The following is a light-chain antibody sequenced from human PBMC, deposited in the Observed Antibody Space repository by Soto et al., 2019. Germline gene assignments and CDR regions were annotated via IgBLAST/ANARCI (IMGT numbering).Light chain of an antibody. CDR1: QSVGTY. CDR3: QQRYNWPNT. CDR2: DAS. V-gene: IGKV3-11*01. Sequence: EIVLTQSPATLSLSPGERATLSCRASQSVGTYLAWYQHNPGQAPRLLIYDASNRATGIPARFSGSGSGTDFTLTISRPEPEDFAVYYCQQRYNWPNTFGQGTKVEIK. J-gene: IGKJ2*01.